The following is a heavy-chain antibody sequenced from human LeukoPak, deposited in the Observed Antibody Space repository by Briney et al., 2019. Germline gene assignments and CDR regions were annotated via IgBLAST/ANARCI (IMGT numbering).Heavy chain of an antibody. CDR2: INHSGST. Sequence: SETLSLTCAVYGGSFSGYYWSWIRQPPGKGREWIGEINHSGSTNYNPSLKSRVTISVDTSKHQFSLKLSSVTAADTAVYYCARRRYGSQQFDYWGQGTLVTVSS. D-gene: IGHD5-18*01. V-gene: IGHV4-34*01. CDR1: GGSFSGYY. J-gene: IGHJ4*02. CDR3: ARRRYGSQQFDY.